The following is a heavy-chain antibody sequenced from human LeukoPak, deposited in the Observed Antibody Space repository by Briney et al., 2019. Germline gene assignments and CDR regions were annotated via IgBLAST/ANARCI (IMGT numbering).Heavy chain of an antibody. CDR1: GFTFSSFA. V-gene: IGHV3-33*01. CDR3: ARSGDI. CDR2: IWYDGTNT. Sequence: GGSLRLSCVASGFTFSSFAMHWVRQAPGKGLEWVALIWYDGTNTYYGDSVEGRFTISRDNSKNTLYLQMNSLRAEDTAVYYCARSGDIWGQGTMVTVSS. J-gene: IGHJ3*02. D-gene: IGHD1-26*01.